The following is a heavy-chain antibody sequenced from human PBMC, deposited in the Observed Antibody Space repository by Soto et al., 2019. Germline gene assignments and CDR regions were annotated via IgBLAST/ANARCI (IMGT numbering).Heavy chain of an antibody. J-gene: IGHJ4*02. CDR2: TWYTSGWNS. Sequence: QVQLQQSGPGLVKPSQTLSLTCAISGVSVFTDGVAWNWIRQSPSRGLEWLGRTWYTSGWNSDYXVXVXXRITVTPDTSKNQFSLQLNSVTPEDTAVYYCARGRNSAFDFWGQGTLVTVSS. D-gene: IGHD6-13*01. CDR3: ARGRNSAFDF. V-gene: IGHV6-1*01. CDR1: GVSVFTDGVA.